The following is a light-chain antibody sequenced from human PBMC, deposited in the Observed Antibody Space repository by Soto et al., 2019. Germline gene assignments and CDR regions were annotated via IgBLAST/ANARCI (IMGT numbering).Light chain of an antibody. CDR1: QSVSNSY. Sequence: EIVLTQSPGTLSLSQGERATLSCRASQSVSNSYLAWYQQKPGQPPRLLMYGASSRATGLPDRFSGGGSATDFTLTISRVEPEDFAVYYCQQYGSSQYTVGQGTKLEIK. CDR3: QQYGSSQYT. V-gene: IGKV3-20*01. J-gene: IGKJ2*01. CDR2: GAS.